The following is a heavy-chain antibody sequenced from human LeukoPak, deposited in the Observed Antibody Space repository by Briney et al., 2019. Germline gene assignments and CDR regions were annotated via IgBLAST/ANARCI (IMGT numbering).Heavy chain of an antibody. CDR1: GFTFSTYA. Sequence: GGSLRLSCAASGFTFSTYAMNWVRQAPGKGLEWVSAISGSGAKTYYADFVKGRFTISRDNSKNTLYLQMNSLRAEDTAVYYCARYSSSWLYFDYWGQGTLVTVSS. V-gene: IGHV3-23*01. J-gene: IGHJ4*02. CDR2: ISGSGAKT. D-gene: IGHD6-13*01. CDR3: ARYSSSWLYFDY.